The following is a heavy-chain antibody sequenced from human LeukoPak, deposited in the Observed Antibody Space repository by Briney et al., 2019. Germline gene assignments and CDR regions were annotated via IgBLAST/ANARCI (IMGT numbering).Heavy chain of an antibody. CDR2: IYYDGSKE. V-gene: IGHV3-33*06. D-gene: IGHD1-26*01. CDR3: AKDHSGSLLDY. Sequence: GGSLRLSCAASGFSFSSYGMHWVRQAPGKGLEWVAVIYYDGSKEYYADSVKGRFTISRDNSKNKVYLQMNSLRADDTALYYCAKDHSGSLLDYWGPGTLVTVSS. J-gene: IGHJ4*02. CDR1: GFSFSSYG.